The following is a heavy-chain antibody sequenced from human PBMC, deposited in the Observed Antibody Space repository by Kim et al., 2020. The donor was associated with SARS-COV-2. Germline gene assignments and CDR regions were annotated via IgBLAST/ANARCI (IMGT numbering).Heavy chain of an antibody. D-gene: IGHD6-19*01. CDR3: ARLRIAVAGKTLRPFDY. J-gene: IGHJ4*02. CDR1: GGSFSGYY. Sequence: SETLSLTCAVYGGSFSGYYWSWIRQPPGKGLEWIGEINHSGSTNYNPALKSRVTTSVDTSKNQFSLKLSSVTAADTAVYYCARLRIAVAGKTLRPFDYWGQGTLVTVSS. V-gene: IGHV4-34*01. CDR2: INHSGST.